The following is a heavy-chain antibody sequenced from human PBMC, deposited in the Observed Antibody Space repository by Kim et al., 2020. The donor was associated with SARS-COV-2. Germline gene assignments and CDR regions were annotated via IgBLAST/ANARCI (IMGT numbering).Heavy chain of an antibody. D-gene: IGHD2-2*01. CDR2: IYYSRST. CDR3: ARDRGNLVVVVPDRAFDI. J-gene: IGHJ3*02. Sequence: SETLSLTCTVSGGSISSGDYYWSWIRQPPGKGLEWIGYIYYSRSTYYNPSLKSRVTISVDTSKNQFSLKLSSVTAADTAVYYCARDRGNLVVVVPDRAFDIWSPGTMVTVSS. CDR1: GGSISSGDYY. V-gene: IGHV4-30-4*01.